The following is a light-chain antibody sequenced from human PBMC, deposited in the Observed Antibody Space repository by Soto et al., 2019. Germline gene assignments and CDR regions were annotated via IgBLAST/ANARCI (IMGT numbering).Light chain of an antibody. CDR1: QSISTY. J-gene: IGKJ1*01. Sequence: DIQMTQSPSSLSASLGDRVTITCRASQSISTYLNWYQQKPGKAPKLLIYAASNLQSGVPSQFSGSGSGTDCTLTISSLQPEDFASYYCQQTYRTPRTFGQGTKVEIK. CDR3: QQTYRTPRT. V-gene: IGKV1-39*01. CDR2: AAS.